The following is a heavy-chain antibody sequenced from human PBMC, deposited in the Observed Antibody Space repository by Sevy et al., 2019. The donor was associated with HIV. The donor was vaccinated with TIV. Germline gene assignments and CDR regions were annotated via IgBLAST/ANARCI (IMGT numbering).Heavy chain of an antibody. CDR2: ISSGSSYI. V-gene: IGHV3-21*01. Sequence: GGSLRLSCAASGFTFSNYFMNRVRQAPGKGLEWVSSISSGSSYIFYADSLKGRFTISRDNAKNSLYLHMNSLRAEDTAVYYCARGDYYGSLYYFDYWGPGTLVTVSS. J-gene: IGHJ4*02. CDR1: GFTFSNYF. CDR3: ARGDYYGSLYYFDY. D-gene: IGHD3-10*01.